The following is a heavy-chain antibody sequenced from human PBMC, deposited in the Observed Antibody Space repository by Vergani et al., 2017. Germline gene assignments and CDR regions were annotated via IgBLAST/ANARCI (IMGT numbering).Heavy chain of an antibody. V-gene: IGHV1-69*01. CDR2: IIPIFGTA. J-gene: IGHJ6*03. D-gene: IGHD2-2*02. CDR1: GGTFSSYA. CDR3: ARSYEEKRNCSSTSCYTSYYYDYMDV. Sequence: QVQLVQSGAEVKKPGSSVKVSCKASGGTFSSYAISWVRQAPGQGLEWMGGIIPIFGTANYAQKFQGRVTITADESTSTAYMELSSLRSEDTAVYYCARSYEEKRNCSSTSCYTSYYYDYMDVWGKGTTVTVSS.